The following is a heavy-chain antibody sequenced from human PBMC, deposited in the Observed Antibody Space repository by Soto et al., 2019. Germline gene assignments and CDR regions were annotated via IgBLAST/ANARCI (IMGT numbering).Heavy chain of an antibody. CDR1: GFTFSSEW. Sequence: EVQLVESGGGLVQPGGSLRLSCAASGFTFSSEWMSWVRQAPGKGLEWVANIKQDGSEKYYVESVKGRFPISRDNAKNSLYLQMNSLRCEDTAVYYCARGGFWGQGILVTVSS. CDR3: ARGGF. V-gene: IGHV3-7*01. D-gene: IGHD3-10*01. CDR2: IKQDGSEK. J-gene: IGHJ4*02.